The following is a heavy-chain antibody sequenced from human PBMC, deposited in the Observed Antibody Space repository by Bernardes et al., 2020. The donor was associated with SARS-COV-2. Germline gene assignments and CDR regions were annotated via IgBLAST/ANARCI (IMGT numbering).Heavy chain of an antibody. D-gene: IGHD3-3*01. CDR1: GGSISSYY. J-gene: IGHJ6*02. CDR3: ARQDIGAIFGVVITPAGMDV. V-gene: IGHV4-59*08. CDR2: IYYSGST. Sequence: SETLSLTCTVSGGSISSYYWSWIRQPPGKGLEWIGYIYYSGSTNYNPSLKSRVTISVDTPKNQFSLKLSSVTAADTAVYYCARQDIGAIFGVVITPAGMDVWGQGTTVTVSS.